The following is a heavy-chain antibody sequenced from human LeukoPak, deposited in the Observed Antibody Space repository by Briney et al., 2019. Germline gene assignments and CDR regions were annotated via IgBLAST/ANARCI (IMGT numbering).Heavy chain of an antibody. J-gene: IGHJ5*02. CDR1: GFTFSSYG. CDR3: AKVGSDYDSSGHNWFDP. CDR2: ISYDGSNK. V-gene: IGHV3-30*18. Sequence: GGSLRLSCAASGFTFSSYGMHWVRQAPGKGLEWVAVISYDGSNKYYADSVKGRFTISRDNSKNTLYLQMNSLRPEDTAVYYCAKVGSDYDSSGHNWFDPWGQGTLVTVSS. D-gene: IGHD3-22*01.